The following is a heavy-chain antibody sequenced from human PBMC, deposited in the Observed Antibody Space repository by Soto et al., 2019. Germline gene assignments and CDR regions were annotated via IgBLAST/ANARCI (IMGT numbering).Heavy chain of an antibody. CDR1: GYTFTSYA. V-gene: IGHV1-3*01. CDR2: INAGNGNT. J-gene: IGHJ6*03. Sequence: GASVKVSCKASGYTFTSYAMHWVRQAPGQRLEWMGWINAGNGNTKYSQKFQGRVTITRDTSASTAYMELSSLRSEDTAVYYCARDGGRAVAGQYYYYMDVWGKGTTVTVSS. CDR3: ARDGGRAVAGQYYYYMDV. D-gene: IGHD6-19*01.